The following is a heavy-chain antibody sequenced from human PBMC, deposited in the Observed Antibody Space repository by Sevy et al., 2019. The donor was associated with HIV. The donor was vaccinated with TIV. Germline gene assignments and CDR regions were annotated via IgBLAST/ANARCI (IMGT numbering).Heavy chain of an antibody. J-gene: IGHJ3*02. CDR3: ARRDCTITSCHRGDAFDI. Sequence: GGSLRLSCAASRFTFSTYAMNWVRQAPGKGLEWVSSISGSSNYIYYADSMKGRFTISRDNAKNSLYLQMNSLRAEDTAVYYCARRDCTITSCHRGDAFDIWGQGTMVTVSS. CDR1: RFTFSTYA. CDR2: ISGSSNYI. V-gene: IGHV3-21*01. D-gene: IGHD2-2*01.